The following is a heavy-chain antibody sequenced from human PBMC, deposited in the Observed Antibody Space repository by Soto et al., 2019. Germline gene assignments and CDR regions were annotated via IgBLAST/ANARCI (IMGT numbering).Heavy chain of an antibody. CDR2: IIPILGIA. Sequence: QVQLVQSGAEVKKPGSSVKVSCKASGGTFSSYTISWVRQAPGQGLEWMGRIIPILGIANYAQKFQGRVTITADKSTSTAYMELSSLRSEDTAVYYCARDGYYYDSGGYYEPFDIWCQGTMVTVSS. V-gene: IGHV1-69*08. J-gene: IGHJ3*02. D-gene: IGHD3-22*01. CDR3: ARDGYYYDSGGYYEPFDI. CDR1: GGTFSSYT.